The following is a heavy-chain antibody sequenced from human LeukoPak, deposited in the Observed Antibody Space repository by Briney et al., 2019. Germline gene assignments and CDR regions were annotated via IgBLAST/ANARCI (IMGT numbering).Heavy chain of an antibody. CDR2: INPNSGGT. CDR3: ARSTYYYYYYMDV. CDR1: GYTFTGYY. Sequence: ASVKVSCKASGYTFTGYYMHWVRQAPGRGLEWMGWINPNSGGTNYAQKFQGRVTMTRDTSISTAYMELSRLRSDDTAVYYCARSTYYYYYYMDVWGKGTTVTVSS. V-gene: IGHV1-2*02. J-gene: IGHJ6*03.